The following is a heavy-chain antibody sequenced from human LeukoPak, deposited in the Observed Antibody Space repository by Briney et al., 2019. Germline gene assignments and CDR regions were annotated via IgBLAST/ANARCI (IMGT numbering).Heavy chain of an antibody. D-gene: IGHD2-2*01. V-gene: IGHV3-23*01. CDR2: VTGISSNT. J-gene: IGHJ4*02. CDR1: GFNFSNYA. CDR3: AKDRSSTTSCSNY. Sequence: GGSLRLSCAASGFNFSNYAMTWVRQAPGKGLEWVSAVTGISSNTYYADSVKGRFTISRDNSKNMLYPEMNSLRVEDTAIYYCAKDRSSTTSCSNYWGRGTLVTVSS.